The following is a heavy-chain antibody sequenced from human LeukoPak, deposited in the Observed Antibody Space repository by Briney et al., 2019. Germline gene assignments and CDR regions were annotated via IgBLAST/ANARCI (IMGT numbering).Heavy chain of an antibody. CDR2: ISAYNGNT. CDR3: ARADHHIAVAGPYNWFDP. J-gene: IGHJ5*02. Sequence: ASVKVSCKASGYTFTSYGISWVRQAPGQGLEWMGWISAYNGNTNYAQKLQGRVTMTTDTSTSTAYMELRSLRSDDTAVYYCARADHHIAVAGPYNWFDPWGQGTLVTVSS. D-gene: IGHD6-19*01. V-gene: IGHV1-18*01. CDR1: GYTFTSYG.